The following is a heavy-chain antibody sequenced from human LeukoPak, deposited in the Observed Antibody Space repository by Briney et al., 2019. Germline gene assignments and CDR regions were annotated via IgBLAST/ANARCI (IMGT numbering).Heavy chain of an antibody. D-gene: IGHD3-22*01. V-gene: IGHV4-61*02. CDR3: ARGPYSYDSSGAFDI. CDR2: ISSSGST. CDR1: GDPISSGDYY. Sequence: SQTLSLTCTVSGDPISSGDYYWSWIRQPAGKGLEWIGRISSSGSTNYNPSLKSRVTISVDTSKNQFSLKLSSVTAADTAVYFCARGPYSYDSSGAFDIWGQGTMVTVSS. J-gene: IGHJ3*02.